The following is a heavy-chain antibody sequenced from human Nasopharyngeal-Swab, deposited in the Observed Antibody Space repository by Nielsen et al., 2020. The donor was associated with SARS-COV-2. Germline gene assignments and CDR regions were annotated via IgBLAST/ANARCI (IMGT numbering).Heavy chain of an antibody. V-gene: IGHV4-34*01. CDR1: GGSFSGYY. CDR2: INHSGST. J-gene: IGHJ6*03. D-gene: IGHD5-18*01. CDR3: ARENSSSYYYYMDV. Sequence: SETLSLTCAVYGGSFSGYYWSWIRQPPGKGLEWIGEINHSGSTNYNPSLKSRVTISVDTSKNQFSLKLSSVTAADTAVYYCARENSSSYYYYMDVWGKGTTVTVSS.